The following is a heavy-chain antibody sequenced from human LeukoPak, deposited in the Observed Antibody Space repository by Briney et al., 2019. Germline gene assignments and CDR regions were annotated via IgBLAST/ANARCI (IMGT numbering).Heavy chain of an antibody. Sequence: GASVKVSCKASGGTFSGYAISWVRQAPGQGLEWMGRIIPILGIANYAQKFQGRVTITADKSTSTAYMELSSLRSEDTAVYYCARDPGYCSSTSCRDQKMKNWFDPWGQGTLVTVSS. D-gene: IGHD2-2*01. V-gene: IGHV1-69*04. CDR1: GGTFSGYA. CDR2: IIPILGIA. J-gene: IGHJ5*02. CDR3: ARDPGYCSSTSCRDQKMKNWFDP.